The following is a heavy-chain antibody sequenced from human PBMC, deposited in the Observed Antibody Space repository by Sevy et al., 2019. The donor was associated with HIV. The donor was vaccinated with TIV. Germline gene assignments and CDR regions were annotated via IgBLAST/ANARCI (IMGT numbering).Heavy chain of an antibody. V-gene: IGHV4-59*01. D-gene: IGHD5-18*01. Sequence: SETLSLTCTVSGASISTYYWSWIRQPPGKGLEWIGYIYYSGSTNYNPSLKSRVTISVDTSKNQFSLKLSSVTAADTAMYYCARGQYSYGYWREFDYWGQGTLVTVS. J-gene: IGHJ4*02. CDR1: GASISTYY. CDR2: IYYSGST. CDR3: ARGQYSYGYWREFDY.